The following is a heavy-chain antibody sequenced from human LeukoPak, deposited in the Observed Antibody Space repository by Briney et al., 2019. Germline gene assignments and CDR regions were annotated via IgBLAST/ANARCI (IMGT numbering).Heavy chain of an antibody. Sequence: SETLSLTCTGSGGSISSHSWSWIRQPPGKGLEWIGYIYYSGSTSYSPSLKSRVTISVDPSTHQSSLKLSSVPAADPAVYYCASYEIATSYFACWGQGTLVTVSS. J-gene: IGHJ4*02. D-gene: IGHD5-12*01. CDR3: ASYEIATSYFAC. V-gene: IGHV4-59*11. CDR1: GGSISSHS. CDR2: IYYSGST.